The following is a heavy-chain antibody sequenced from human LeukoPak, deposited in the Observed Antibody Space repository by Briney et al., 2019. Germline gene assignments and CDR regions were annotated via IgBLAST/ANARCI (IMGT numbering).Heavy chain of an antibody. V-gene: IGHV3-74*01. CDR1: GFTLRDYY. Sequence: PGGSLRLSCVVSGFTLRDYYMHWVRQAPGKGLVWVSHIDNDGSITDYADSVKGRFTISRDNAKNSLYLQMNSLRAEDTAVYYCAREVGYSSGWYSRTYYYYYMDVWGKGTTVTISS. J-gene: IGHJ6*03. CDR2: IDNDGSIT. CDR3: AREVGYSSGWYSRTYYYYYMDV. D-gene: IGHD6-19*01.